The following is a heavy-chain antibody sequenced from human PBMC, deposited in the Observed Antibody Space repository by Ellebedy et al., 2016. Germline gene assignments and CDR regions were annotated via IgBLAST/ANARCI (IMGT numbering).Heavy chain of an antibody. CDR3: AKNQVRAPIGLDAFDI. D-gene: IGHD3-16*02. J-gene: IGHJ3*02. Sequence: GGSLRLXXAAPGFTFSTYAMSWVRQAPGKGLEWVSGLSGSGGSTYYADSVKGRFTTSRDNSKNTLSLQMNSLRGEDTAVYYCAKNQVRAPIGLDAFDIWGQGTVVTVSS. V-gene: IGHV3-23*01. CDR2: LSGSGGST. CDR1: GFTFSTYA.